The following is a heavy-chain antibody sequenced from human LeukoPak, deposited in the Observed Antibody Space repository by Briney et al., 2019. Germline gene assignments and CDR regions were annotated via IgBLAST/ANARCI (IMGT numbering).Heavy chain of an antibody. J-gene: IGHJ6*03. CDR2: IKSKTDGGTT. D-gene: IGHD6-13*01. CDR1: GFTFSNAW. V-gene: IGHV3-15*01. Sequence: PGGSLRLSCAASGFTFSNAWMSWVRQAPGKGLEWVGRIKSKTDGGTTDYAAPVKGRFTISRDDSKNTLYLQMNSLKTEDTAVYYCTTDPGSLTYYYYYYMDVWGKGTTVTVSS. CDR3: TTDPGSLTYYYYYYMDV.